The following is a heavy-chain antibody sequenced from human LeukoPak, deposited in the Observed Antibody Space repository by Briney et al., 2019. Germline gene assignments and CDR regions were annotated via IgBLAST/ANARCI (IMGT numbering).Heavy chain of an antibody. Sequence: GGSLRLSCAASGFTFSNAWMSWVRQAPGKGLEWVGRIKSKTDGGTTDYAAPVKGRFTISRDDSKNTLYLQMNSLKTEGTAVYYCTTDVATINSYYYYYMDVWGKGTTVTISS. CDR1: GFTFSNAW. V-gene: IGHV3-15*01. J-gene: IGHJ6*03. D-gene: IGHD5-12*01. CDR3: TTDVATINSYYYYYMDV. CDR2: IKSKTDGGTT.